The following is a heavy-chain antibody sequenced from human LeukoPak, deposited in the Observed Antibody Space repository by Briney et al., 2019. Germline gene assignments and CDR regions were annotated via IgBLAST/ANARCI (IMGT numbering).Heavy chain of an antibody. D-gene: IGHD3-3*01. Sequence: ASETLSLTCTVSGGSINNYYWSWIRQPAGKGLEWIGRIYTSGSTSYNPSLKSRVTMSVDTSKNQFSLKLSSVTAADTAVYYCARDVLEWLSLGYYYYMDVWGKGTTVTVSS. CDR2: IYTSGST. J-gene: IGHJ6*03. CDR1: GGSINNYY. V-gene: IGHV4-4*07. CDR3: ARDVLEWLSLGYYYYMDV.